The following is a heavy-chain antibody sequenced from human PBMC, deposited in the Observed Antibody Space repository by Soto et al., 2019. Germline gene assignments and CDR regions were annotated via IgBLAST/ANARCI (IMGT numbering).Heavy chain of an antibody. D-gene: IGHD3-3*01. CDR1: GLTFRTYL. CDR2: IWFDGRND. J-gene: IGHJ3*01. V-gene: IGHV3-33*06. CDR3: AKHYEYGHNVFGV. Sequence: PGGSLRLSCVASGLTFRTYLMHWVRQAPGKGLEWVALIWFDGRNDYYVESVKGRFTASRDNSKNTLYLQMNSLRAEDTAVYYCAKHYEYGHNVFGVWGQGTMVTASS.